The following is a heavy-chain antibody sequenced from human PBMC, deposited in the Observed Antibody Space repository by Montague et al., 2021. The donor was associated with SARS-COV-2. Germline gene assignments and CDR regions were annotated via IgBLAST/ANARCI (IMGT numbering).Heavy chain of an antibody. CDR2: INHSGST. Sequence: SETLSLTCAVYGGSFSGYYWSWIRQPPGKGLEWIGEINHSGSTNYNPSLKSRVTISVDTSKNQFSLKLSSVTAADTAVYYCARGDIVVVPAALGIAFYYYYYMDVWGKRTTVTVSS. CDR3: ARGDIVVVPAALGIAFYYYYYMDV. J-gene: IGHJ6*03. V-gene: IGHV4-34*01. D-gene: IGHD2-2*01. CDR1: GGSFSGYY.